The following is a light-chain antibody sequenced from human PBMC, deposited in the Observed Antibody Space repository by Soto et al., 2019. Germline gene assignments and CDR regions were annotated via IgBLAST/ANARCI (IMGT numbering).Light chain of an antibody. CDR2: DAS. CDR3: QQFNSYPLT. V-gene: IGKV1-13*02. CDR1: QGISSA. J-gene: IGKJ4*01. Sequence: AIQLTQSPSYLSASVGDRVTITCRASQGISSALAWYQQTPGKAPKLLIYDASSLESGVPSRFSGSGSGTDFTLIISSLQPEDFATYYCQQFNSYPLTFGGGTKVEIK.